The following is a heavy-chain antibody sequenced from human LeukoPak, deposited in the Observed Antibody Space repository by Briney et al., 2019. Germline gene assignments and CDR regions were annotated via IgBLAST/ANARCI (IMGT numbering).Heavy chain of an antibody. CDR3: AKGVVAAIMAY. CDR1: GISFSNYV. V-gene: IGHV3-23*01. D-gene: IGHD2-15*01. J-gene: IGHJ4*02. Sequence: GSLRLSCAASGISFSNYVMSWVRQAPGKGLEWVTAINGGGSRTYYADSVKGRFTTFRDNSKNTLYLQMNSLRAEDTAVYYCAKGVVAAIMAYWGQGTLVTVSS. CDR2: INGGGSRT.